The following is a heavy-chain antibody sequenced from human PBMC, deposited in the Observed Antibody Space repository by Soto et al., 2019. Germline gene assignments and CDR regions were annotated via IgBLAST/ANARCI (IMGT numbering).Heavy chain of an antibody. Sequence: PSETLSLTCTVSGGSISSYYWSWIRQPPGKGLEWIGYIYYSGSTNYNPSLKSRVTISVDTSKNQFSLKLSSVTAADTAVYYCARDSGYDYGFDYWGQGTLVTVSS. CDR1: GGSISSYY. CDR3: ARDSGYDYGFDY. D-gene: IGHD5-12*01. V-gene: IGHV4-59*01. J-gene: IGHJ4*02. CDR2: IYYSGST.